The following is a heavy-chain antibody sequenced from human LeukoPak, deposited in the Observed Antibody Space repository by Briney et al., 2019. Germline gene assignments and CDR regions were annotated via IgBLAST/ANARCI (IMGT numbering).Heavy chain of an antibody. D-gene: IGHD3-10*01. CDR3: ARTGTFVADWYFDL. Sequence: SETLSLTCAVSDGSFRAYYWSWIRQPPGGGLEWIGEIHHSGGTKYNPSLQSRVTISVDTSKNQFSLKLSSVTAADTAVYYCARTGTFVADWYFDLWGRGTLVTVSS. CDR2: IHHSGGT. J-gene: IGHJ2*01. V-gene: IGHV4-34*01. CDR1: DGSFRAYY.